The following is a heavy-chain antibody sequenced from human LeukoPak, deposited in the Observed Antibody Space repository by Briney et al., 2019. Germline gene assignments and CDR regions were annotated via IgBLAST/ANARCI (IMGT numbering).Heavy chain of an antibody. CDR3: AIYRYSGPIDY. V-gene: IGHV1-18*04. D-gene: IGHD1-26*01. Sequence: ASVKVSCKASGYTFTSYGISGVRQAPGQGLEWMGWISAYNGNTNYAQKLQGRVTMTTDTSTSTAYMELRSLRSDDTAVYYCAIYRYSGPIDYWGQGTLVTVSS. CDR2: ISAYNGNT. CDR1: GYTFTSYG. J-gene: IGHJ4*02.